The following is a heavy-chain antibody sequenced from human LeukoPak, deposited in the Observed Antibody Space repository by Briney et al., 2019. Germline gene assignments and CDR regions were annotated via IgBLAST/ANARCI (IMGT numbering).Heavy chain of an antibody. Sequence: SETLSLTCTVSGGSISSGGHSWSWIRQPPGKGLEWIGYIYHSGSGSTYYNPSLKSRVTISVDTSKNQFSLKLSSVTAADTAVYYCARDFPRRSDGEGSYYYYGMDVWGQGTTVTVSS. CDR3: ARDFPRRSDGEGSYYYYGMDV. J-gene: IGHJ6*02. CDR2: IYHSGSGST. CDR1: GGSISSGGHS. D-gene: IGHD4-17*01. V-gene: IGHV4-30-2*01.